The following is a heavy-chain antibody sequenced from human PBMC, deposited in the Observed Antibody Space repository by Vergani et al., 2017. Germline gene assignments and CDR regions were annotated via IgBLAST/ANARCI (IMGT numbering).Heavy chain of an antibody. CDR2: VSFRGDT. J-gene: IGHJ4*02. Sequence: QVKLQESGPGLVKPSETLSLTCTVSGASVNSYYWSWIRQPPGKGREWMGYVSFRGDTLYDPSVKGRMTISLNTSSNQFSLYLTSVTAAYTAVYYCARSRIYYGAGSPDYCGQGTVVTVSS. V-gene: IGHV4-59*02. CDR3: ARSRIYYGAGSPDY. D-gene: IGHD3-10*01. CDR1: GASVNSYY.